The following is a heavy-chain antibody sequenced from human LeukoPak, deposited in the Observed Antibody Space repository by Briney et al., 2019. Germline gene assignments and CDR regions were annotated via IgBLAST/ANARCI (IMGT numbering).Heavy chain of an antibody. J-gene: IGHJ5*02. CDR2: IYPGDSDT. CDR3: ARNLGLYYDFWSGYDNWFDP. Sequence: GESLQISCKGSGYSFTSYWIGWVRQMPGKGLEWMGIIYPGDSDTRYSPSFQGQVTISADKSISTAYLQWSSLKASDTAMYYCARNLGLYYDFWSGYDNWFDPWGQGTLATVSS. D-gene: IGHD3-3*01. CDR1: GYSFTSYW. V-gene: IGHV5-51*01.